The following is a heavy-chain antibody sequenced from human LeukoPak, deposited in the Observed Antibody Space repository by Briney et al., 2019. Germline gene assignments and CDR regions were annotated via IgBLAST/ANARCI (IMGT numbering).Heavy chain of an antibody. J-gene: IGHJ5*02. CDR2: INPSGGST. CDR1: GYTFTSYY. D-gene: IGHD4-17*01. Sequence: ASVKVSCKASGYTFTSYYMHWVRQAPGQGLEWMGIINPSGGSTSYAQKFQGRVTMTRDMSTSTVYMELSSLRSEDTAVYYCARAPLYGDYVGWFDPWGQGTLVTVSS. CDR3: ARAPLYGDYVGWFDP. V-gene: IGHV1-46*01.